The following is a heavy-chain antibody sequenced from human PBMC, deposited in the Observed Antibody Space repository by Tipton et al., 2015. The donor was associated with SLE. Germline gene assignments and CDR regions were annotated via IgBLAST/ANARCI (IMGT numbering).Heavy chain of an antibody. CDR3: ANYSWNDAAFDI. CDR2: IYHRGST. D-gene: IGHD1-1*01. J-gene: IGHJ3*02. Sequence: TLSLTCAVSGHSISSGYYWGWIRQPPGKGLEWIGNIYHRGSTYYNPSLKSRVTISVDTSKNQFSLKVSSVTAADTAVYFCANYSWNDAAFDIWGQGTMVTVSS. V-gene: IGHV4-38-2*01. CDR1: GHSISSGYY.